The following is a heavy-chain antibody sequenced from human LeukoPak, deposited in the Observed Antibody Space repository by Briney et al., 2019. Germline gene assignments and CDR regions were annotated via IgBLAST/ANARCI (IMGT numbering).Heavy chain of an antibody. CDR2: IIPIFGTA. CDR3: AREHYGLVDSPKAGDYYGMDV. J-gene: IGHJ6*02. V-gene: IGHV1-69*01. D-gene: IGHD6-19*01. CDR1: GGTFSSYA. Sequence: SVKVSCRASGGTFSSYAISWVRQAPGQGLEWMGGIIPIFGTANYAQKFQGRVTITADESTSTAYMELSSLRSEDTAVYYCAREHYGLVDSPKAGDYYGMDVWGQGTTVTVSS.